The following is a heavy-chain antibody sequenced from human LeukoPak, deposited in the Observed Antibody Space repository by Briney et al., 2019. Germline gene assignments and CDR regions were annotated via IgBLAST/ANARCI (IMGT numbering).Heavy chain of an antibody. J-gene: IGHJ5*02. V-gene: IGHV1-8*01. D-gene: IGHD3-3*01. CDR1: GYTFTSYD. Sequence: ATVKVSCKASGYTFTSYDINWVRQATGQGLEWMGWMNPNSGNTGYAQKFQGRVTMTRNNSISTAYMELSSLRSDDTAVYYCAIRKRLRFLEWLKTDDRYNWFDPWGQGTLVTVSS. CDR3: AIRKRLRFLEWLKTDDRYNWFDP. CDR2: MNPNSGNT.